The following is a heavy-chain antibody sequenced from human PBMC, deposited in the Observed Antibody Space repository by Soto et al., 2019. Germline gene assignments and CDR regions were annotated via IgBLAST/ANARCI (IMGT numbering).Heavy chain of an antibody. CDR3: SKDIVDDILTGTHGGKDD. J-gene: IGHJ6*01. CDR2: ISWDGGST. D-gene: IGHD3-9*01. CDR1: GFTFDDYT. Sequence: EVQLVESGGVVVQTGGSLSLACAASGFTFDDYTMHWVRQAPRTGLESVSRISWDGGSTYYAYSVNGRFTISRYNSKNSLYLQMNTRRTEHPALYYCSKDIVDDILTGTHGGKDDWGQGTTVTVSS. V-gene: IGHV3-43*01.